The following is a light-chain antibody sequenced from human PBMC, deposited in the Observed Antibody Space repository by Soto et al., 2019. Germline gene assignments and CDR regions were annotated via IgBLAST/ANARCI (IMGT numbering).Light chain of an antibody. CDR3: QQYNTWPPRYT. V-gene: IGKV3-15*01. CDR1: QSVKTY. J-gene: IGKJ2*01. CDR2: GAS. Sequence: EIVMTQSPATLSVSPGGRATLSCRASQSVKTYLAWYQQRPGQPPRLLIHGASTRATDIPARFSGSGSGTEFSLTISSLQSEDFAVYFCQQYNTWPPRYTFGQGTKLEI.